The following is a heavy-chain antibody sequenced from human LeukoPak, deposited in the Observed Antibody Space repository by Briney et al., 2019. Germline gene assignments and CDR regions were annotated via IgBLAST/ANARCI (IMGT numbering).Heavy chain of an antibody. V-gene: IGHV3-7*03. CDR3: ARDCSGGTCCSQYYYGMDV. J-gene: IGHJ6*02. CDR1: EFSFSSYW. Sequence: GGSLRLSCAASEFSFSSYWMSWVRQAPGKGLEWVANIKQDGSEKYYVDSVKGRFTISRDDAKNSLYLQMNSLRAEDTAVYYCARDCSGGTCCSQYYYGMDVWGQGTTVTVSS. CDR2: IKQDGSEK. D-gene: IGHD2-15*01.